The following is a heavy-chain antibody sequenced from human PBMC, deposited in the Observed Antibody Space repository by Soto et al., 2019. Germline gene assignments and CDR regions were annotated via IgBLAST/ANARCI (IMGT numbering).Heavy chain of an antibody. CDR3: AKERGGSYYPEVVFDY. J-gene: IGHJ4*02. CDR1: GFTFSSYA. D-gene: IGHD1-26*01. CDR2: ISGSGGST. V-gene: IGHV3-23*01. Sequence: EVQLLESGGGLVQPGGSLRLSCAASGFTFSSYAMSWVRQAPGKGLEWVSAISGSGGSTYYADSVKGRFTISRDNSKNTLYLQMNSLRAEDTAVYYCAKERGGSYYPEVVFDYWGQGTLVTVSS.